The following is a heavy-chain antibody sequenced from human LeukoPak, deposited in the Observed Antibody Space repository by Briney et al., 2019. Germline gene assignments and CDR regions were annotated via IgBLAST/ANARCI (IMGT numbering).Heavy chain of an antibody. CDR2: ISSSSSTI. V-gene: IGHV3-48*01. D-gene: IGHD2-2*01. CDR1: GFTFSSYS. Sequence: GGSLRLSCAASGFTFSSYSMNWVRQAPGKGLEWVSYISSSSSTIYYADSVKGRFTISRDSSKNTLNLQMDSLRAEDTAVYYCARWYCSNINCYYDFWGQGTLVTVSS. J-gene: IGHJ1*01. CDR3: ARWYCSNINCYYDF.